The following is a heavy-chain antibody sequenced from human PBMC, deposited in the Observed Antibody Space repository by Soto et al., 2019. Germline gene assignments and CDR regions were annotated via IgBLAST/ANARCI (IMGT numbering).Heavy chain of an antibody. CDR1: GFTFNTYD. D-gene: IGHD2-21*01. CDR2: ITTSSAYI. Sequence: EVQLVESGGGLVKPGGSLRLSCAASGFTFNTYDMNWVRQAPGKGLEWVSSITTSSAYIYYADSLKGRITISRDNAKNSRFLQMNSLRAEDTAVYYCVMSGTARLLRHSWFDTWGQGTLVTVSS. CDR3: VMSGTARLLRHSWFDT. V-gene: IGHV3-21*01. J-gene: IGHJ5*02.